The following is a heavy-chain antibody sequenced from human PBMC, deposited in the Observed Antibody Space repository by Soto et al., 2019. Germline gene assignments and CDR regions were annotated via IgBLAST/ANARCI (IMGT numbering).Heavy chain of an antibody. J-gene: IGHJ6*02. D-gene: IGHD2-15*01. V-gene: IGHV3-74*01. CDR2: IDTDGSGT. CDR1: GVTFSSDW. CDR3: ARAFVVAATYYYGMDV. Sequence: GGSLRLSCAASGVTFSSDWMHWVRQAPGKGLEWASRIDTDGSGTAYADSVKGRFTISRDNSKNTLYLQMNSLRAEDTAVYYCARAFVVAATYYYGMDVWGQGTTVTVSS.